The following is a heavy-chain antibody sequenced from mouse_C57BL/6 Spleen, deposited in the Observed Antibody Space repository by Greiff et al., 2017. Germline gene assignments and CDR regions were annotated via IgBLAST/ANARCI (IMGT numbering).Heavy chain of an antibody. J-gene: IGHJ4*01. Sequence: VQLQQSDAELVKPGASVTISCKVSGYTFTDHTIHWMKQRPEQGLEWIGYIYPRDGSTKYNEKFKGKATLTADKSSRTAYMQLNSLTSEDSAVYFCARWGAYYSNFYYAMDYWGKGTSVTVSS. CDR1: GYTFTDHT. CDR3: ARWGAYYSNFYYAMDY. CDR2: IYPRDGST. V-gene: IGHV1-78*01. D-gene: IGHD2-5*01.